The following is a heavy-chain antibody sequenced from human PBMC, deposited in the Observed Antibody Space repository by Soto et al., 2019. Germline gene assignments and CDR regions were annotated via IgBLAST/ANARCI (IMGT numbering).Heavy chain of an antibody. CDR2: IIPIFGTA. D-gene: IGHD6-19*01. Sequence: SVNVSCKASGGTFSSYAISWVRQAPGQGLEWMGGIIPIFGTANYAQKFQGRVTMTRDTSTNTAYMELSSLTSDDTAVYYCARLPGVAVAGTETIFDYWGQGSLVTVSS. CDR1: GGTFSSYA. CDR3: ARLPGVAVAGTETIFDY. V-gene: IGHV1-69*05. J-gene: IGHJ4*02.